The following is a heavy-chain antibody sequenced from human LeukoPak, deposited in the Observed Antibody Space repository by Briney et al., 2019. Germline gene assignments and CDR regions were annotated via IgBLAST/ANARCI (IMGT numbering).Heavy chain of an antibody. Sequence: ASVKVSCKASGGTFSSYAISWVRQAPGQGLEWMGGIIPIFGTASYAQKFQGRVTITADESTSTAYMELSSLRSEDTAVYYCARDFAWGSGGAPIDDNWLDPWGQGILVTVSS. V-gene: IGHV1-69*13. D-gene: IGHD7-27*01. J-gene: IGHJ5*02. CDR2: IIPIFGTA. CDR1: GGTFSSYA. CDR3: ARDFAWGSGGAPIDDNWLDP.